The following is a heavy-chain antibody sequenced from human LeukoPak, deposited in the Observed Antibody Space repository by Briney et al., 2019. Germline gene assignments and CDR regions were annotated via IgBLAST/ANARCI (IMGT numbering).Heavy chain of an antibody. V-gene: IGHV3-30*18. J-gene: IGHJ6*02. CDR1: GFTFSDYY. Sequence: GGSLRLSCAASGFTFSDYYYMTWMRQAPGKGLEGVAVISYDGSNKYYADSVKGRFTISRDNSKNTLYLQMNSLRAEDTAVYYCAKDGSSWYYYYGMDVWGQGTTVTVSS. CDR2: ISYDGSNK. CDR3: AKDGSSWYYYYGMDV. D-gene: IGHD6-13*01.